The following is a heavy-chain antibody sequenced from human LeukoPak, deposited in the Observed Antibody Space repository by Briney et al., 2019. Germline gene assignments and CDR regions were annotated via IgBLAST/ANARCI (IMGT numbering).Heavy chain of an antibody. CDR1: GGSFSGYY. Sequence: NTSETLSLTCAVYGGSFSGYYWSWIRQPPGKGLEWIGEINHSGSTNYNPSLKSRVTISVDTSKNQFSLKLSSVTAADTAVYYCARGTHMGAVAGPGYWGQGTPVTVSS. J-gene: IGHJ4*02. D-gene: IGHD6-19*01. V-gene: IGHV4-34*01. CDR3: ARGTHMGAVAGPGY. CDR2: INHSGST.